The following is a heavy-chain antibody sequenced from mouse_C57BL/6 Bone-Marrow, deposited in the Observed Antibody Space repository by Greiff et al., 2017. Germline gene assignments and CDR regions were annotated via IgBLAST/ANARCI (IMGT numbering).Heavy chain of an antibody. CDR1: GYTFTDYY. Sequence: VQLQQSGPELVKPGASVKISCTASGYTFTDYYINWVKQRPGQGLEWIGWIFPGSGSTYYTEKFKGKATLTVDKSSSTAYMLLSSLTSEDSAVYFCARSQLRPNYYAMDYWGQGTSVTVSS. D-gene: IGHD3-2*02. CDR2: IFPGSGST. CDR3: ARSQLRPNYYAMDY. J-gene: IGHJ4*01. V-gene: IGHV1-75*01.